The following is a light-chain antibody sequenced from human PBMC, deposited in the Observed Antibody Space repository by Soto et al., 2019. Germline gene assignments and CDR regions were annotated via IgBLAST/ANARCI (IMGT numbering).Light chain of an antibody. CDR1: QSVSSSY. CDR2: GAS. V-gene: IGKV3-20*01. J-gene: IGKJ2*01. Sequence: EIVLTQSPGTLSLSPGERATLSCRASQSVSSSYLAWYQQKPGQAPRLLIYGASSRATGIADRFSGSGSGTVFTLTISRLEPEDFAVYYCQQYGSSPYTFGQGTKLEIK. CDR3: QQYGSSPYT.